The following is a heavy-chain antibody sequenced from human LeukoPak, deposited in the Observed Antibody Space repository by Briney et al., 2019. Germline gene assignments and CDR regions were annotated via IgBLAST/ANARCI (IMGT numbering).Heavy chain of an antibody. CDR2: IVVGSGNT. D-gene: IGHD4-11*01. V-gene: IGHV1-58*01. CDR3: AASRDYSNLQFDY. J-gene: IGHJ4*02. Sequence: SVKVSCKASRFTFTSSAVQWVRQARGQRLEWIGWIVVGSGNTNYAQKFQERVTITRDMSTSTAYMELSSLRSEDTAVYYCAASRDYSNLQFDYWGQGTLVTVSS. CDR1: RFTFTSSA.